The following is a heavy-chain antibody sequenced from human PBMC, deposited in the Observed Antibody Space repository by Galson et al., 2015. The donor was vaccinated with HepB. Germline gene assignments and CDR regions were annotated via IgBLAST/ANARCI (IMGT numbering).Heavy chain of an antibody. D-gene: IGHD3-9*01. CDR2: ISVYNGNT. V-gene: IGHV1-18*04. CDR1: GYTFTSYG. Sequence: SVKVSCKASGYTFTSYGISWVRQAPGQGLEWMGWISVYNGNTHYAQKLQGRVTMTTDTSTSTAYMELRSLRSDDTAVYYCARDQGNTYYDILTGYSKGAVDHWGQGTLVTVSS. CDR3: ARDQGNTYYDILTGYSKGAVDH. J-gene: IGHJ4*02.